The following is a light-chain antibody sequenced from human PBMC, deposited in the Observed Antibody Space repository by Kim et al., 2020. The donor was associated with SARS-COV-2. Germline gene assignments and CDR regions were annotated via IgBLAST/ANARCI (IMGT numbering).Light chain of an antibody. CDR3: QTWGTGKGV. V-gene: IGLV4-69*01. CDR1: SGNSSYA. Sequence: AAVKLTCTLGSGNSSYAIAWHQQQPEKGPRYLMKLNSDGSHYKGDGIPDRFSGSSSGAERYLTISSLQSEDEADYYCQTWGTGKGVFGGGTQLTVL. CDR2: LNSDGSH. J-gene: IGLJ2*01.